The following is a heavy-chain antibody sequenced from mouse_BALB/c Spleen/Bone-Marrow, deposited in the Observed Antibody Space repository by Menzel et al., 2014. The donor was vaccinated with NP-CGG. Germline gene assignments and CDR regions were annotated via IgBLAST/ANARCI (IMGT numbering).Heavy chain of an antibody. CDR1: GYTFSNFY. J-gene: IGHJ1*01. D-gene: IGHD1-1*01. Sequence: VQLQQPGAELVKPGASVKLSCKASGYTFSNFYMYWVKQRPGQGLEWIGESNPSNGGSNFNEKFKSKATLTVDKSSSTAYMQLSSLTSEDSAVYYCTRSNYGYWYFDVWGAGTTVTVSS. V-gene: IGHV1S81*02. CDR3: TRSNYGYWYFDV. CDR2: SNPSNGGS.